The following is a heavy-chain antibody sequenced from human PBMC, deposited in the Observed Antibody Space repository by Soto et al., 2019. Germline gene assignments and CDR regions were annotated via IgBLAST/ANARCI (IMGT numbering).Heavy chain of an antibody. Sequence: VQLVESGGGLIQPGGSLRLSCAASGFTVSGAYMGWVRQAPGKGLEWVSLIYSGGSTYFAESVKGRFTISRDNSKNTVDLQMNSLRVEDTAVYYCARVSVAGCSSTSCLNWYFDLWGRGTPVTVSS. CDR3: ARVSVAGCSSTSCLNWYFDL. V-gene: IGHV3-53*01. D-gene: IGHD2-2*01. CDR2: IYSGGST. J-gene: IGHJ2*01. CDR1: GFTVSGAY.